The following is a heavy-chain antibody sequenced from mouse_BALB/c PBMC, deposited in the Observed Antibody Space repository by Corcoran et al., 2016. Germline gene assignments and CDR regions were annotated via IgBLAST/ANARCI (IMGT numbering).Heavy chain of an antibody. CDR2: ISYDGSN. J-gene: IGHJ4*01. Sequence: DVQLQESGPGLVKPSQSLSLTCSVTGYSITSGYYWNWIRQFPGNKLEWMGYISYDGSNNYNPSLKNRISITRDTSKNQFFLKLNSVTTEDTATYYCARERDGYYAMDYCGQGTSVTVSS. CDR1: GYSITSGYY. CDR3: ARERDGYYAMDY. V-gene: IGHV3-6*01.